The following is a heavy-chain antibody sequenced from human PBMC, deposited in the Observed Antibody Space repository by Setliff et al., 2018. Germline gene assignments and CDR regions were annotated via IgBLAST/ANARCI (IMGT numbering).Heavy chain of an antibody. CDR1: GASINSGSNY. D-gene: IGHD1-7*01. CDR3: ARTGTYRYFDS. J-gene: IGHJ4*02. V-gene: IGHV4-39*01. Sequence: SETLSLTCTVSGASINSGSNYWGWIRQPPGKGLEWIGRIHYRGTTYSNASLASRLTLSIDTSKNQSSLKLTSVTASDTAVYYCARTGTYRYFDSWGQGIRVTVSS. CDR2: IHYRGTT.